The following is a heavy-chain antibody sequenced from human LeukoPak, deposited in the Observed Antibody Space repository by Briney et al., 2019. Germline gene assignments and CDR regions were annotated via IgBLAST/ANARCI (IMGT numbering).Heavy chain of an antibody. CDR2: MNPNSGNT. CDR3: AIIDVDIVATMGVYYYYYYMDV. D-gene: IGHD5-12*01. CDR1: GYTFTSYD. J-gene: IGHJ6*03. V-gene: IGHV1-8*01. Sequence: ASVKVSCKASGYTFTSYDINWVRQATGQGLEWMGWMNPNSGNTGYAQKFQGRVTMTRNTSISTAYMELSSLRSEDTAVYYCAIIDVDIVATMGVYYYYYYMDVWGKGTTVTISS.